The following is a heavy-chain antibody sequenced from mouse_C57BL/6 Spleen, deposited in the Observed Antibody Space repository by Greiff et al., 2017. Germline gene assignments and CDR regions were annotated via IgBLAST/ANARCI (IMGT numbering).Heavy chain of an antibody. Sequence: QVQLQQSGPELVKPGASVKISCKASGYAFSSSWMNWVKQRPGKGLEWIGRIYPGDGDTNYNGKFKGKATLTADKSSSTAYMQLSSLASEDSAVYFCARENYAMGYWGQGTSVTVSS. CDR1: GYAFSSSW. CDR2: IYPGDGDT. CDR3: ARENYAMGY. V-gene: IGHV1-82*01. J-gene: IGHJ4*01.